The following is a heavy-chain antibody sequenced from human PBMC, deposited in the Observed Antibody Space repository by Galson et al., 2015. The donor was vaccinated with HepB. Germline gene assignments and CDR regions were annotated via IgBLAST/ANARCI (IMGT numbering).Heavy chain of an antibody. Sequence: SVKVSCKASGGTFSSYAISWVRQAPGQGLEWMGRIIPILGIANYAQKFQGRVTITADKSTSTAYMELSSLRSEDTAVYYCAREDYSSSYGMDVWGQGTTVTVSS. CDR2: IIPILGIA. CDR3: AREDYSSSYGMDV. D-gene: IGHD6-13*01. CDR1: GGTFSSYA. V-gene: IGHV1-69*04. J-gene: IGHJ6*02.